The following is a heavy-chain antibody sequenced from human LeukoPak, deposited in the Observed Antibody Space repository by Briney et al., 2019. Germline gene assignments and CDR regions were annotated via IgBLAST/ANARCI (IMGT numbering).Heavy chain of an antibody. D-gene: IGHD1-26*01. Sequence: SETLSLTCTVSGGSISSFYWSWVRQPAGKRLEWIGRIDTSGSTHYNPSLRGRVTMSLDTSKKQFSLKLNSVTVADTAVYYCARGLGWAYYYMDVWGKGTTVTVSS. CDR3: ARGLGWAYYYMDV. CDR1: GGSISSFY. CDR2: IDTSGST. V-gene: IGHV4-4*07. J-gene: IGHJ6*03.